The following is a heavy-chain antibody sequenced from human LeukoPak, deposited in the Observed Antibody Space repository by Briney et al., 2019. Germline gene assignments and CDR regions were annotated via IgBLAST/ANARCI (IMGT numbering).Heavy chain of an antibody. J-gene: IGHJ4*02. CDR1: GFTFGSYA. CDR2: ISYDGSNK. D-gene: IGHD3-22*01. Sequence: GGSLRLSCAASGFTFGSYAMHWVRQAPGKGLEWVAVISYDGSNKYYADSVKGRFTISRDNSKNTLYLQMNSLRAEDTAVYYCARDTYDSSGYYWALTLDYWGQGTLVTVSS. V-gene: IGHV3-30-3*01. CDR3: ARDTYDSSGYYWALTLDY.